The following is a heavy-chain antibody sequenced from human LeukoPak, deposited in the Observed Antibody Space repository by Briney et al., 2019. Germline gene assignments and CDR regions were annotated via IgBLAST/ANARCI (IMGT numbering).Heavy chain of an antibody. CDR2: MYYSGST. D-gene: IGHD5-12*01. V-gene: IGHV4-59*08. Sequence: SETLSFTCSVSGGSISSHFWSWIRQPPGKGLELIGHMYYSGSTNYNPSLKSRVTISVDTSKNHFSLKLSSVTAADTAVYHCVRYRLSAGDISWGQGSLVTVSS. CDR3: VRYRLSAGDIS. CDR1: GGSISSHF. J-gene: IGHJ5*02.